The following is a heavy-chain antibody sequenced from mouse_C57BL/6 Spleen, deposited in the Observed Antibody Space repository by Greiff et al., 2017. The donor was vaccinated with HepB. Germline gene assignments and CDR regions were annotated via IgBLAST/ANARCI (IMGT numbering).Heavy chain of an antibody. D-gene: IGHD1-1*01. Sequence: EVQLQESGPGLVKPSQSLSLTCSVTGYSITSGYYWNWIRQFPGNKLEWMGYISYDGSNNYNPSLKNRISITRDTSKNQFFLKLNSVTTEDTATYYGAREDYYGSSYGWYFDVWGTGTTVTVSS. CDR1: GYSITSGYY. CDR2: ISYDGSN. V-gene: IGHV3-6*01. J-gene: IGHJ1*03. CDR3: AREDYYGSSYGWYFDV.